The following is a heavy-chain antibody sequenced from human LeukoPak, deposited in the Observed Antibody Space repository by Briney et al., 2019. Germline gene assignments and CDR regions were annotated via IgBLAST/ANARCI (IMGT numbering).Heavy chain of an antibody. Sequence: SETLSLTCIVSGYSINNGYYWGWIRQPPGRGLEWIGSIYHSGKTYYNPSLKSRVTISVDTSKTQFSLRLRSVTAADTAVYYCARGKSRGSHIDYWGQGTLVTVSS. D-gene: IGHD1-26*01. CDR3: ARGKSRGSHIDY. CDR1: GYSINNGYY. J-gene: IGHJ4*02. V-gene: IGHV4-38-2*02. CDR2: IYHSGKT.